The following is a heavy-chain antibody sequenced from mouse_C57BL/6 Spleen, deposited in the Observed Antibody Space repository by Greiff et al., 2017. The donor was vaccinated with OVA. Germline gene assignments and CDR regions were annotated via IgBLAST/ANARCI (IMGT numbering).Heavy chain of an antibody. J-gene: IGHJ2*01. CDR2: IYPSDSET. D-gene: IGHD3-2*02. CDR3: ARGLGSSGPFDY. V-gene: IGHV1-61*01. Sequence: VQLQQSGAELVRPGSSVKLSCKASGYTFTSYWMDWVKQRPGQGLEWIGNIYPSDSETHYNQKFKDKATLTVDKSSSTAYMQLSSLTSEDSAVYDCARGLGSSGPFDYWGQGTTLTVSS. CDR1: GYTFTSYW.